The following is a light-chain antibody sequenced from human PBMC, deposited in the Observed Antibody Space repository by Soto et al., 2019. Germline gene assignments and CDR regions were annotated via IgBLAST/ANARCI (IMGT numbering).Light chain of an antibody. Sequence: EIVMTQSPATLSVSPGERATLSCRARQSISSNLAWYQQKAGQAPRLLIYGASTRATGIPSRFSGSGSGTEFTLTISSLQSEDFAVYYCQQYNNWPRTFGQGTKLEIK. CDR3: QQYNNWPRT. CDR2: GAS. J-gene: IGKJ2*01. CDR1: QSISSN. V-gene: IGKV3-15*01.